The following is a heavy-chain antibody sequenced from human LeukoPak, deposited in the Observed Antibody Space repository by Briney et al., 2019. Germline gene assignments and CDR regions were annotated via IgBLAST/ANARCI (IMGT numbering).Heavy chain of an antibody. CDR1: GGSFSGYY. J-gene: IGHJ4*02. D-gene: IGHD6-13*01. CDR2: INDSGST. CDR3: ARSIAAAAFDY. Sequence: SETLSLTCGVYGGSFSGYYWSWIRQPPGKGLEWIGEINDSGSTNYNPSLKSRATISADTSKNQFSLKLSSVTAADTAVYYCARSIAAAAFDYWGQGTLVTVSS. V-gene: IGHV4-34*01.